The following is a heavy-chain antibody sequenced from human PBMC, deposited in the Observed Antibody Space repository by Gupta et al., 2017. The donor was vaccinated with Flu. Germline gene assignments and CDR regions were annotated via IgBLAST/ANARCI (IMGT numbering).Heavy chain of an antibody. CDR1: GYTFSSYA. CDR3: AKDRGGSGHYYEHDL. J-gene: IGHJ5*02. D-gene: IGHD3-3*01. V-gene: IGHV3-30*18. Sequence: QVQLVESGGGVVQPGRSLILSCAASGYTFSSYAMHWVRQAPGKGLEWVARISYDGNDEHYRDSVQGRFTISRDNSKDTLYLQMKSVRPEDTAVYFCAKDRGGSGHYYEHDLWGRGTLVTVSS. CDR2: ISYDGNDE.